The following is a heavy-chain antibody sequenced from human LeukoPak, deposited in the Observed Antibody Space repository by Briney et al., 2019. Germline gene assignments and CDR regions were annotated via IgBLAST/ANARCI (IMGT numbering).Heavy chain of an antibody. CDR2: ISAYNGNT. D-gene: IGHD3-10*01. J-gene: IGHJ6*02. CDR1: GGTFSNYA. V-gene: IGHV1-18*01. CDR3: ARTNTMVRGVIYYYYGLDV. Sequence: GASVKVSCKASGGTFSNYAISWVRQAPGQGLEWMGWISAYNGNTNYAQKLQGRVTMTTDTSTSTAYMELRSLRSDDTAVYYCARTNTMVRGVIYYYYGLDVWGQGTTVTVSS.